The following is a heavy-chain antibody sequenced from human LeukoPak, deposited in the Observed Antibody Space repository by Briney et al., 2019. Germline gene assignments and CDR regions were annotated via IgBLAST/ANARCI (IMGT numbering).Heavy chain of an antibody. CDR2: IIPIFGTA. CDR3: ARGSVWFGELSSYYFDY. J-gene: IGHJ4*02. D-gene: IGHD3-10*01. V-gene: IGHV1-69*13. CDR1: GGTFSSYA. Sequence: SVKVSCKASGGTFSSYAISWVRQAPGQGLEWMGGIIPIFGTANYAQKFQGRVTITADESTSTAYMELSSLRSEDTAVYYCARGSVWFGELSSYYFDYWGQGTLVTVSS.